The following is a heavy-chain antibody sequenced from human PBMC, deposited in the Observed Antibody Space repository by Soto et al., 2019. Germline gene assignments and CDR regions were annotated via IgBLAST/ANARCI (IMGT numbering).Heavy chain of an antibody. D-gene: IGHD1-20*01. V-gene: IGHV6-1*01. CDR2: TYYRSKWYN. Sequence: LSLTCAISGVSVSSNSAAWNWIRQSPSRGLEWLGRTYYRSKWYNDYAVSVKSRITINPDTSKNQFSLQLNSVTPEDTAVYYCARDIGPYNGINWFDPWGQGTLVTVSS. CDR3: ARDIGPYNGINWFDP. CDR1: GVSVSSNSAA. J-gene: IGHJ5*02.